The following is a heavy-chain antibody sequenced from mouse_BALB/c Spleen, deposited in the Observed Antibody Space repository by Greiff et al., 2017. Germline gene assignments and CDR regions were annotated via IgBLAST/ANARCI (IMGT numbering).Heavy chain of an antibody. CDR2: ISSGGSYT. V-gene: IGHV5-9-4*01. CDR1: GFTFSSYA. CDR3: ARRAEGAWFAY. J-gene: IGHJ3*01. Sequence: EVKLVESGGGLVKPGGSLKLSCAASGFTFSSYAMSWVRQSPEKRLEWVAEISSGGSYTYYPDTVTGRFTISRDNAKNTLYLEMSSLRSEDTAMYYCARRAEGAWFAYWGQGTLVTVSA.